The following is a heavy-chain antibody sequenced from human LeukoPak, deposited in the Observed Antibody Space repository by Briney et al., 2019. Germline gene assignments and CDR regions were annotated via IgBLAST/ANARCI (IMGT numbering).Heavy chain of an antibody. J-gene: IGHJ4*02. Sequence: SETLSLTCAVSGYSISSGYYWGWIRQPPGKGLEWIGSIYHSGSTYYNPSLKSRVTISVDTSKNQFSLKLSSVTAADTAVYYCARGDSGSYYDYYFDYWGQGTLVTVSS. CDR2: IYHSGST. CDR3: ARGDSGSYYDYYFDY. CDR1: GYSISSGYY. V-gene: IGHV4-38-2*01. D-gene: IGHD3-10*01.